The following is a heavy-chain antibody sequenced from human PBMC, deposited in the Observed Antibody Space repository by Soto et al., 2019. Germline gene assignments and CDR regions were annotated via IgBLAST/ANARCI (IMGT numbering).Heavy chain of an antibody. Sequence: QVQLVQSGAEVKKPGSSVKVSCKASGGIFSSYAISWVRQAPGQGLEWMGGIIPISDTTNYAQKFQGRVTITADESTSTAYMELSSLRSEDTAVYYCARSQGTSTSLEIYDYSYYGMDVGGQGTTVNVSS. V-gene: IGHV1-69*01. CDR3: ARSQGTSTSLEIYDYSYYGMDV. D-gene: IGHD2-2*01. J-gene: IGHJ6*01. CDR1: GGIFSSYA. CDR2: IIPISDTT.